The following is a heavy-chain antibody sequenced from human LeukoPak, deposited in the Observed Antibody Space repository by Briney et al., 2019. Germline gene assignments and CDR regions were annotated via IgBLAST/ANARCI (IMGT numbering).Heavy chain of an antibody. CDR3: AREAPGTGWFDP. J-gene: IGHJ5*02. CDR2: ISAYNGNT. CDR1: GYTFTSYG. V-gene: IGHV1-18*01. Sequence: ASVKVSCKASGYTFTSYGISWVRQAPGQGLEWMGWISAYNGNTNYAHKYQGRVTMTTDTSTSIAYMELRSLISDDTAVYYCAREAPGTGWFDPWGQGTLVTVSS. D-gene: IGHD6-13*01.